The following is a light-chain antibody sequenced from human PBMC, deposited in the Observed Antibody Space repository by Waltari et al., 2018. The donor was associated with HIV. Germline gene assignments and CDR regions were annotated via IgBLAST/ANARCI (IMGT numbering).Light chain of an antibody. J-gene: IGLJ2*01. V-gene: IGLV1-47*01. CDR2: RNA. CDR1: TSNIGSND. CDR3: VAWDDGLRGVV. Sequence: SELTQPPSASGTPGQRVTIPCSGGTSNIGSNDVFWYQHLPGTAPKLLIHRNARRPSGFPDRFSGSTSGNSASLAISGLRSEDEADYYCVAWDDGLRGVVFGGGTRVAVL.